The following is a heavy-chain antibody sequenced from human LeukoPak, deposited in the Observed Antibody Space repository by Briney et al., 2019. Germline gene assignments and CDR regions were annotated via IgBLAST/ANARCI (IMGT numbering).Heavy chain of an antibody. J-gene: IGHJ5*02. D-gene: IGHD1-26*01. V-gene: IGHV1-24*01. CDR1: GYTLSELS. CDR2: FDSEDGET. Sequence: ASVKVSCKVSGYTLSELSMHWVRQAPGKGLEWMGGFDSEDGETIYAQKFQGRVTMTEDTSTDTAYKELSSLRFEDTAVYFCATGGARYNWFDPWGQGTLVTVSA. CDR3: ATGGARYNWFDP.